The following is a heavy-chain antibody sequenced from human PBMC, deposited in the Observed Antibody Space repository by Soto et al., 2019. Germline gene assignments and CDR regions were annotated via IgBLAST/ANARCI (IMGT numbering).Heavy chain of an antibody. Sequence: SDTLSLTCTVSGGSISSSPYYWAWIRQPPGKGLQWIGNIYYNGNTFYNPSLRSRVTISIDTSKSQFSLGLSSVTASDTAFYYCARHGPLTNNWNQLNCWGQGTLVTVSS. J-gene: IGHJ4*02. CDR2: IYYNGNT. V-gene: IGHV4-39*01. CDR1: GGSISSSPYY. CDR3: ARHGPLTNNWNQLNC. D-gene: IGHD1-1*01.